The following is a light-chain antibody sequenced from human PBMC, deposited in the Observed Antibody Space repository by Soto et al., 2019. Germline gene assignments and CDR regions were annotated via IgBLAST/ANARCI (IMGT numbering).Light chain of an antibody. Sequence: VWWTQSPGTLSLSPGQRATLSCRTRETVSEDQLAWYQQKPGQAPRLVIFAVSIRAPGIPDRFSGSGSGTDFTLTISRLEPEDFALYYCQQYASSAPITFGQGTRLEIK. CDR2: AVS. CDR3: QQYASSAPIT. V-gene: IGKV3-20*01. J-gene: IGKJ5*01. CDR1: ETVSEDQ.